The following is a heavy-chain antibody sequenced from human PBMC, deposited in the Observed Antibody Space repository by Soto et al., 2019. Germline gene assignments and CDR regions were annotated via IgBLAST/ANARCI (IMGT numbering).Heavy chain of an antibody. CDR1: GFTFTSSA. CDR3: ARGLLRYCGGDCSRAFDI. J-gene: IGHJ3*02. D-gene: IGHD2-21*02. V-gene: IGHV1-3*01. CDR2: INAGNGNT. Sequence: ASEKVSCKASGFTFTSSAVQWVRQARGQRLEWMGGINAGNGNTKYSLKFQGRVTITRDTSASTAYMELSSLRSEDTAVYYCARGLLRYCGGDCSRAFDIWGQGTMVTV.